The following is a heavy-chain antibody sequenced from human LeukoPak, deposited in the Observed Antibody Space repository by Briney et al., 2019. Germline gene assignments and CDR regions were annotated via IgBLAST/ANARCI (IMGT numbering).Heavy chain of an antibody. D-gene: IGHD6-13*01. Sequence: SVKVSCKASGGTFSSHAISWVRQAPGQGLEWMGGIIPIFGTADYAQKFQGRVTFTADESTSTAYMELSSLRSEDTALYYCARDDRGIAALRNSYFYYMDVWGKGTTVTVS. CDR2: IIPIFGTA. CDR3: ARDDRGIAALRNSYFYYMDV. J-gene: IGHJ6*03. V-gene: IGHV1-69*13. CDR1: GGTFSSHA.